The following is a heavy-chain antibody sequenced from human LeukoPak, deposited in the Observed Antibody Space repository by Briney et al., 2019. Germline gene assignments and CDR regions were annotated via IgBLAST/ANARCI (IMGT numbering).Heavy chain of an antibody. CDR2: IYPGDSDT. CDR1: GYSFTSYW. CDR3: ARSDCSGGSCYRRWFDP. Sequence: GESLKISCKGYGYSFTSYWIGWVRQMPGKGLEWMGVIYPGDSDTRYSPSFQGQVTISADKSISTAYLQWSSLKASDTAMYYCARSDCSGGSCYRRWFDPWGQGTLVTVSS. J-gene: IGHJ5*02. D-gene: IGHD2-15*01. V-gene: IGHV5-51*01.